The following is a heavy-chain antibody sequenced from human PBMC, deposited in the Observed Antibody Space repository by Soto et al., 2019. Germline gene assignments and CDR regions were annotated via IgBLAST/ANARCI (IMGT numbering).Heavy chain of an antibody. D-gene: IGHD3-10*01. CDR1: GDSISTSSSY. CDR2: ISHSGTT. J-gene: IGHJ4*02. CDR3: ARRNYPYYFDY. V-gene: IGHV4-39*01. Sequence: QLQLQESGPGLVKPSETLSLTCTVSGDSISTSSSYWGWIRQPPGKGLEWIAIISHSGTTYYTPPLRSRLTISVDTSKNQFSLNLASVTAADTAVYYCARRNYPYYFDYWGQGTLVTVSS.